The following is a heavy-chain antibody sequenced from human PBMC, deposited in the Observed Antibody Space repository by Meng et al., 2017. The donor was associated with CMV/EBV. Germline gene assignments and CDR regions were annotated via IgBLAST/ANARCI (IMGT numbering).Heavy chain of an antibody. CDR3: ARDRERPYDY. J-gene: IGHJ4*02. V-gene: IGHV3-21*01. D-gene: IGHD5-24*01. Sequence: LSCAASGFTFSRYRMNWVRQAPGKGLEWVSSISSSSSYIYYADSVKGRFTISRDNAKNSLYLQMNSLRAEDTAVYYCARDRERPYDYWGQGTLVTVSS. CDR2: ISSSSSYI. CDR1: GFTFSRYR.